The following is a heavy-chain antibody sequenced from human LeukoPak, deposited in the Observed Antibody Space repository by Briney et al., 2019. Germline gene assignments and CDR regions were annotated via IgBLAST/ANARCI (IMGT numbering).Heavy chain of an antibody. D-gene: IGHD1-14*01. CDR3: AKGESPDIYYYYYMDV. Sequence: GGSLRLSCAASGFTVSSNYMSWVRQAPGKGLEWVSVIYSGGSTYYADSVKGRFTISRDNSKNTLYLQMNSLRAEDTAVYYCAKGESPDIYYYYYMDVWGKGTTVTVSS. CDR2: IYSGGST. CDR1: GFTVSSNY. J-gene: IGHJ6*03. V-gene: IGHV3-53*01.